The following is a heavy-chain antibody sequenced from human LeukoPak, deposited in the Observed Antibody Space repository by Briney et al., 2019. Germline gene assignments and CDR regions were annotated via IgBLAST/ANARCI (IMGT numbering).Heavy chain of an antibody. CDR3: ARPPIAARPIDP. Sequence: PSETLSLTCTVSGGSISSSSYYWGWIRQPPGKGLEWIGSIYYSGSTYYNPSLKSRVTISVDTSKNQSSLKLSSVTAADTAVYYCARPPIAARPIDPWGQGTLVTVSS. CDR2: IYYSGST. J-gene: IGHJ5*02. D-gene: IGHD6-6*01. CDR1: GGSISSSSYY. V-gene: IGHV4-39*01.